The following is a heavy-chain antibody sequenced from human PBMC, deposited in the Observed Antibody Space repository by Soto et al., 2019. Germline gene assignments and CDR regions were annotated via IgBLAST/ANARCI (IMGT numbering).Heavy chain of an antibody. CDR2: ISYDGSNK. D-gene: IGHD1-26*01. J-gene: IGHJ4*02. Sequence: GGSLRLSCAASGFTFSSYGMHWVRQAPGKGLEWVAVISYDGSNKYYADSVKGRFTISRDNSKNTLYLQMNSLRAEDTAVYYCAKSCHWELGSFDYWGQGTLVTVSS. CDR1: GFTFSSYG. CDR3: AKSCHWELGSFDY. V-gene: IGHV3-30*18.